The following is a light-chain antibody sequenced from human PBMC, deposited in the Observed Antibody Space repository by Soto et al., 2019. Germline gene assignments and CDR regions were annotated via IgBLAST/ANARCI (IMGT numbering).Light chain of an antibody. Sequence: DIQMTQSPSTLSASVGDRVTITCRASQIIGSSLAWYQQKPGKAPKLLIYDASTLQSGVPSRFSGSESGTEFTLTISSLQPDDCATYYCQQYYSYPYTFGQGTKLEIK. CDR2: DAS. J-gene: IGKJ2*01. V-gene: IGKV1-5*01. CDR3: QQYYSYPYT. CDR1: QIIGSS.